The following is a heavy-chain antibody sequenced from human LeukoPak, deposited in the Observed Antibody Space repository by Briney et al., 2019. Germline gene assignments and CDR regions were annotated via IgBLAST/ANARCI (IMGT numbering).Heavy chain of an antibody. J-gene: IGHJ6*02. CDR2: IYYSGST. Sequence: SETLSLTCTVTGGSISSSYYYWGWIRQPPGKGLEWIGSIYYSGSTYYNPSLKSRVTISVDTSKNQFSLKLRSVTAADTAVYYCARRNYYYYGMDVWGQGTTVTVSS. CDR3: ARRNYYYYGMDV. CDR1: GGSISSSYYY. V-gene: IGHV4-39*01.